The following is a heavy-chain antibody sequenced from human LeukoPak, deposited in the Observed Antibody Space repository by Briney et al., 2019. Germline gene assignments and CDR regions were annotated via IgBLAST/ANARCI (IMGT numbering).Heavy chain of an antibody. CDR1: GLSISDHY. CDR3: ARQLGASIVGPIPDVFDI. CDR2: TRNKANSYTT. J-gene: IGHJ3*02. V-gene: IGHV3-72*01. Sequence: GGSLRLSCAASGLSISDHYIDWVRQAPGKGLEWVGRTRNKANSYTTEYAASVKGRFTISRDDSSNSLFLQMHSLRTEDTAVYYCARQLGASIVGPIPDVFDIWGQGTMVTVSS. D-gene: IGHD3-16*02.